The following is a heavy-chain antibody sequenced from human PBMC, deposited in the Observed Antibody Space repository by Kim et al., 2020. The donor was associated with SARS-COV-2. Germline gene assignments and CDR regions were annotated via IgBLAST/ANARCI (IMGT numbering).Heavy chain of an antibody. D-gene: IGHD6-19*01. CDR2: GDK. V-gene: IGHV3-13*01. J-gene: IGHJ2*01. Sequence: GDKYYSDSVKGRFTISRENAKNSLYLQMNSLTAGDTAIYYCTRATAGFDLWGRGTLVIVSS. CDR3: TRATAGFDL.